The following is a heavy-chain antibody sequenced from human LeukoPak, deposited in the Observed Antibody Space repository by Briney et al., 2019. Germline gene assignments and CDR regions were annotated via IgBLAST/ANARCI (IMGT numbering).Heavy chain of an antibody. J-gene: IGHJ4*02. CDR3: AKDIPKMIEDDY. CDR1: GFTFSSYA. V-gene: IGHV3-23*01. Sequence: PGGSLRLSCAASGFTFSSYAMGWVRQAPGKGLEWVSAISAEGGNTYYADSVKGRFTISRDNSRKMLYLQMNSLRAEDTAVYYCAKDIPKMIEDDYWGQGTLVTVSS. D-gene: IGHD2-2*02. CDR2: ISAEGGNT.